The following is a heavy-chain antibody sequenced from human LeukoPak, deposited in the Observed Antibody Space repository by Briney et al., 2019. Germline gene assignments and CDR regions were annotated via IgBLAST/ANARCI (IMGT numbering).Heavy chain of an antibody. D-gene: IGHD1-26*01. J-gene: IGHJ4*02. CDR2: ISYDGSNK. V-gene: IGHV3-30*18. CDR1: GFTFSSYG. Sequence: PGGSLRLSCAASGFTFSSYGMHWVRQAPGKGLEWVAVISYDGSNKYYADSVKGRFTISRDNSKNTLYLQMNSLRAEDTAVYYCAKDGGSYYLFDYWGQGTLVTVSS. CDR3: AKDGGSYYLFDY.